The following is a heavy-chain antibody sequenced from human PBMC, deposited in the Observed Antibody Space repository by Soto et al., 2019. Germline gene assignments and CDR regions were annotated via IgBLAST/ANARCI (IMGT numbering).Heavy chain of an antibody. J-gene: IGHJ6*02. CDR2: ISSRSDI. Sequence: XESLRLSCVVSGFTFITYSINWVRQAPGKGLEWVSSISSRSDIYYADSVKGRFTISRDNAKNSVSLQMDSLRAEDTAVYYCAREYTAWPLAYGLDVWGQGTTVTVSS. D-gene: IGHD2-2*02. CDR1: GFTFITYS. CDR3: AREYTAWPLAYGLDV. V-gene: IGHV3-21*01.